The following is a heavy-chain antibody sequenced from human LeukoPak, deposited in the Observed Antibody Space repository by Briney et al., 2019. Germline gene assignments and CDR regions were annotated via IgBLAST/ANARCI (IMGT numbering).Heavy chain of an antibody. D-gene: IGHD3-10*01. CDR1: GYVFTGYY. CDR2: IYPNSGAT. Sequence: ASVKVSCKASGYVFTGYYMHWVRQAPGQGLAWMGWIYPNSGATNYAQKFRGRVTMTRDTSISTAYMELSRLRSDDTAVYYCARDVDYYGSGSCRFDPWGQGTLVTVSS. V-gene: IGHV1-2*02. CDR3: ARDVDYYGSGSCRFDP. J-gene: IGHJ5*02.